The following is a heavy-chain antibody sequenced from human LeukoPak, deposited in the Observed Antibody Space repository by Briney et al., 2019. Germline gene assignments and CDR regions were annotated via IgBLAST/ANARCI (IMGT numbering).Heavy chain of an antibody. D-gene: IGHD2-2*03. CDR3: ARHLIGFGCFFDY. Sequence: SETLSLTCTVSGGSISSSSYYWGWIRQPPGKGLEWIGSIYYSGSTYYNPSLKSRVTISVDTSKNQFSLKLSSVTAADTAVYYCARHLIGFGCFFDYWGQGTLVTVSS. J-gene: IGHJ4*02. CDR1: GGSISSSSYY. V-gene: IGHV4-39*01. CDR2: IYYSGST.